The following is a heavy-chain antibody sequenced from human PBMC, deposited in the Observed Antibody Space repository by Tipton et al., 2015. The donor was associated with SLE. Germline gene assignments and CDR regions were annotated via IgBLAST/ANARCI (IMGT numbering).Heavy chain of an antibody. J-gene: IGHJ4*02. V-gene: IGHV3-21*03. CDR3: ARDGGPTPFDY. D-gene: IGHD4-23*01. CDR2: ISSSSSYI. Sequence: GSLRLSCAASGFAFSSYSMNWVRQAPGKGLEWVSSISSSSSYIYYADSVKGRFTISRDNAKNSLYLQMNSLRAEDTAVYYCARDGGPTPFDYWGQGTLVTVSS. CDR1: GFAFSSYS.